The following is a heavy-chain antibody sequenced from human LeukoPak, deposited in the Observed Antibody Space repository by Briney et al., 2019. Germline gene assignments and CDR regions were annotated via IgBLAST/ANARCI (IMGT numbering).Heavy chain of an antibody. CDR1: GFTFSSYW. V-gene: IGHV3-7*01. J-gene: IGHJ5*02. CDR2: IKQDGSEK. D-gene: IGHD6-13*01. CDR3: ARDLSSSTEHLGVNWFDP. Sequence: PGGSLRLSCAASGFTFSSYWMSWVRQAPGKGLEWVANIKQDGSEKYYVDSVKGRFTISRDNAKNSLYLQMNSLRAEDTAVYYCARDLSSSTEHLGVNWFDPWGQGTLVTVSS.